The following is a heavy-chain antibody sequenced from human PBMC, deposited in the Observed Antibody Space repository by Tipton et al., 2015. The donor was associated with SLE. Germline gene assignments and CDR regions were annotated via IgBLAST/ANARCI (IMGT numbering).Heavy chain of an antibody. CDR3: ARDRGKMATINDFEY. CDR2: IDYSGST. Sequence: PGLVKPSETLSLTCTVSGGSISSSNYYWGWIRQPPGKGLEWIGSIDYSGSTYYSPSLKSRVTISVDTSKNQFSLRVSSVTAADTAVYYCARDRGKMATINDFEYWGQGTLVTVSS. J-gene: IGHJ4*02. V-gene: IGHV4-39*07. CDR1: GGSISSSNYY. D-gene: IGHD5-24*01.